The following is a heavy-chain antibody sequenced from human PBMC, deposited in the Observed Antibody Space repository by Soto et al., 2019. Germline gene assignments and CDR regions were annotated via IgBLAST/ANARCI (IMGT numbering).Heavy chain of an antibody. Sequence: ASVKVSCKASGYTFTGYYMHWVRQAPGQGLEWMGWINPNSGGTNYAQKFQGWVTMTRDTSISTAYMELSRLRSDDTAVYYCARDWGYYDSSGFDYWGQGTLVTVSS. V-gene: IGHV1-2*04. CDR3: ARDWGYYDSSGFDY. D-gene: IGHD3-22*01. CDR1: GYTFTGYY. CDR2: INPNSGGT. J-gene: IGHJ4*02.